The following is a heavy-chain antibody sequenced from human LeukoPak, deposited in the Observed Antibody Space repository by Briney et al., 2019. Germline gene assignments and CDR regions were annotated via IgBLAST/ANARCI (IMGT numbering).Heavy chain of an antibody. CDR3: ARSRDYDSSGYPYYFDT. Sequence: SETLSLTCTVSGGSISTGNNHWSWIRQPPGKGLEWIGYIFYSGRTYYNPSLKSRVTISMDTSRNQFSLKLTFVTAADTAVFYCARSRDYDSSGYPYYFDTWGQGTLVTVSS. CDR1: GGSISTGNNH. V-gene: IGHV4-30-4*01. CDR2: IFYSGRT. J-gene: IGHJ4*02. D-gene: IGHD3-22*01.